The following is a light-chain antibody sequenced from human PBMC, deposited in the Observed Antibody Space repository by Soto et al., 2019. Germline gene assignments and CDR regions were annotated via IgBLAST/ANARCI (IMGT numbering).Light chain of an antibody. CDR2: AAS. Sequence: DVQMTKPPPSLSASAGERATFPGRASQPIGNYLNWYQQKPGEAPKVLIFAASSLRSGVPSRFSGSGYGTDFTLTINNLHPEDSATYYCQQTHAVPLTFGQGTRLEI. J-gene: IGKJ5*01. CDR1: QPIGNY. V-gene: IGKV1-39*01. CDR3: QQTHAVPLT.